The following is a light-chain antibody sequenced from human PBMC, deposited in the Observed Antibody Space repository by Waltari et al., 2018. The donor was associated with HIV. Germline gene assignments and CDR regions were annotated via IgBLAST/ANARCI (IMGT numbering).Light chain of an antibody. CDR1: SGSIASNY. Sequence: NFMLTQPHSVSESPGKTVTISCTGSSGSIASNYVQWFQQRPVSAPTTVIYEGKQRPSGVPGRFSGSIDSSSNSASLTISGLKPEDEAGYDCQSFHSSDVVFGGGTKLTVL. J-gene: IGLJ2*01. V-gene: IGLV6-57*02. CDR2: EGK. CDR3: QSFHSSDVV.